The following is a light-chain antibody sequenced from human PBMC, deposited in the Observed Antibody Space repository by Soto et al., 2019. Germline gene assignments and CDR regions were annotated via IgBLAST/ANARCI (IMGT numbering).Light chain of an antibody. CDR1: SSDVGRYNY. V-gene: IGLV2-14*03. Sequence: QSALTQPASVSGSPGQSITISCTGTSSDVGRYNYVSWYQQHPGKAPKVMIYDVNNRPSGVSNRFSGSKSGNTASLTISGLQAEDEAHYYCSSYTSSSTPLVFGTGTKLTVL. CDR2: DVN. CDR3: SSYTSSSTPLV. J-gene: IGLJ1*01.